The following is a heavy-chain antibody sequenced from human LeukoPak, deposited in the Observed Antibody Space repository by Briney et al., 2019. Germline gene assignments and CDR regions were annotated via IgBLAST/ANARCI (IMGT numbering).Heavy chain of an antibody. CDR2: IIPIFGTA. CDR1: GGTFSSYA. Sequence: ASVKVSCKASGGTFSSYAISWVRQAPGQGFEWMGGIIPIFGTANYAQKFQGRVTITADESTSTAYMELSSLRSEDTAVYYCARVPYIVVVPAAKSWFDPWGQGTLVTVSS. V-gene: IGHV1-69*13. CDR3: ARVPYIVVVPAAKSWFDP. J-gene: IGHJ5*02. D-gene: IGHD2-2*01.